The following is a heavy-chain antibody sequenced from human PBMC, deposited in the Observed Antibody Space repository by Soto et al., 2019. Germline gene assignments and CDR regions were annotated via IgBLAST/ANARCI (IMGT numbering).Heavy chain of an antibody. CDR1: GGSISTASYY. CDR2: INYSGTT. D-gene: IGHD6-13*01. V-gene: IGHV4-39*01. CDR3: ARLMMDRSWYFDWFDP. J-gene: IGHJ5*02. Sequence: QLQLQELGPGLVKPSETLSLTCTVSGGSISTASYYWGWIRQAPGKGLEWIASINYSGTTYYSPSLRRRVAVSIDTSKDQFSLKVNSVTAAATALYFCARLMMDRSWYFDWFDPWGQGTLVTVSS.